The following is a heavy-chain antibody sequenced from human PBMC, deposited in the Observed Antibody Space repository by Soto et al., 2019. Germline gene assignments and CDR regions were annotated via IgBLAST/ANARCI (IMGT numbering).Heavy chain of an antibody. J-gene: IGHJ4*02. CDR2: ISHSGNT. CDR3: ARAGEMATITKILFDS. CDR1: GGSITSANSY. D-gene: IGHD5-12*01. Sequence: PSETLSFTCTVSGGSITSANSYWSWIRQSPGKGLEWIGYISHSGNTNYNPSLKSRVTISVDTSKNQFSLKLTSVTAADTAVYYCARAGEMATITKILFDSWGQGTLVTVSS. V-gene: IGHV4-61*01.